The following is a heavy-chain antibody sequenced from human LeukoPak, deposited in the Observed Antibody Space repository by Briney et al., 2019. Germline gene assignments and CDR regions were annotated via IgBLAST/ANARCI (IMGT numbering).Heavy chain of an antibody. CDR2: ISGSGGST. D-gene: IGHD3-22*01. J-gene: IGHJ3*02. V-gene: IGHV3-23*01. CDR3: ARTIVDDAFDI. Sequence: GGSLRLSCAASGFTFSSYAMSWVRQAPGKGLEWVSGISGSGGSTYYADSVKGRFTISRDNAKNSLYLQMNSLRAEDTAVYYCARTIVDDAFDIWGQGTMVTVSS. CDR1: GFTFSSYA.